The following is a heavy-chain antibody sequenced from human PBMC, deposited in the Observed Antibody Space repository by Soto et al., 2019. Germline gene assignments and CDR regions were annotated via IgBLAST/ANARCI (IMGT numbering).Heavy chain of an antibody. CDR3: MRGGWGDSPIDY. V-gene: IGHV1-2*02. D-gene: IGHD2-15*01. J-gene: IGHJ4*02. Sequence: ASVKVSCKASGYTFTGYYMHWVRQAPGQGLEWMGWINPNSARTNYAQKFQGRVTMTRDTSISTACMELSRLRSDDTAVYYCMRGGWGDSPIDYWGQGTQVTVSS. CDR1: GYTFTGYY. CDR2: INPNSART.